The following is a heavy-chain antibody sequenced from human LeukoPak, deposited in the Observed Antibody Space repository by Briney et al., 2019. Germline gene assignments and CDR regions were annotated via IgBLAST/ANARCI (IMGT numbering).Heavy chain of an antibody. V-gene: IGHV5-51*01. Sequence: GESLKVSCKASGYSFTTYWIGWVRQMPGEGLEWIGIIYPSDSDTRYSPSFQGQVTISADKSISTAYLQWSSLKASDTAMYYCASLGTNSWSPHRNWYDPWGQGTLVTVSS. D-gene: IGHD6-13*01. CDR1: GYSFTTYW. CDR2: IYPSDSDT. J-gene: IGHJ5*02. CDR3: ASLGTNSWSPHRNWYDP.